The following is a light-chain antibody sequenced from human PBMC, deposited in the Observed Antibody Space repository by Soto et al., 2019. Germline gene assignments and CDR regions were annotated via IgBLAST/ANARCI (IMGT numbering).Light chain of an antibody. V-gene: IGLV2-11*01. CDR2: DVT. Sequence: QSALTQPRSVSGSPGQSATISCTGTANDVGGHNYVSWYRQHPGEAPKLLIYDVTERPSGVPDRFSGSKSGNTASLTISGLQTEDEADYYCYSYAGTYTFVFGTGTKLTVL. J-gene: IGLJ1*01. CDR1: ANDVGGHNY. CDR3: YSYAGTYTFV.